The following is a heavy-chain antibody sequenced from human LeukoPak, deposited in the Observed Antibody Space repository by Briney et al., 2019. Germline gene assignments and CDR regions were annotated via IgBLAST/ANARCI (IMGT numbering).Heavy chain of an antibody. CDR1: GFTFSSYS. CDR2: ISITSNTI. CDR3: ARDFGRFGQSSAKLDS. J-gene: IGHJ4*02. Sequence: GGSPRLSCAASGFTFSSYSMNWVRQAPGKGLEWVSYISITSNTIYYADSVKGRFTISRDNAKNSLYLQMNSLRAEDTAVYYCARDFGRFGQSSAKLDSWGQGTLLTVSS. D-gene: IGHD3-10*01. V-gene: IGHV3-48*01.